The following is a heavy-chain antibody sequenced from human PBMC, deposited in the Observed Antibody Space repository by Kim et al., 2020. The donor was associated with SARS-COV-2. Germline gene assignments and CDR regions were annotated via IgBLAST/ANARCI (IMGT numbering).Heavy chain of an antibody. CDR2: IHAGNTNT. CDR3: AEGGTGSFDY. J-gene: IGHJ4*02. CDR1: GYSFTSYA. D-gene: IGHD3-9*01. Sequence: ASVKVSCEASGYSFTSYAIHWVRQAPGQRLEWMGWIHAGNTNTKYSQKFQGRVTITRDTSASTAYMELRSLRSEDTAVYYCAEGGTGSFDYWGQGTLVTVSS. V-gene: IGHV1-3*01.